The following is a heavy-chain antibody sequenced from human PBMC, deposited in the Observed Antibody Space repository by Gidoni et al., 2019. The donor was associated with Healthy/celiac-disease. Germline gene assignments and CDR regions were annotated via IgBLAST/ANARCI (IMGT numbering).Heavy chain of an antibody. D-gene: IGHD2-2*01. CDR3: ARGEDHQLLWGFDP. V-gene: IGHV4-34*01. Sequence: QVQLQQWGAGLLKPSETLSLTCAVYGGSFSGYYWSWIRQPPGKGLEWIGEINHSGSTNYNPALKSRVTISVDTSKNQFSLKLSSVTAADTAVYYCARGEDHQLLWGFDPWGQGTLVTVSS. J-gene: IGHJ5*02. CDR2: INHSGST. CDR1: GGSFSGYY.